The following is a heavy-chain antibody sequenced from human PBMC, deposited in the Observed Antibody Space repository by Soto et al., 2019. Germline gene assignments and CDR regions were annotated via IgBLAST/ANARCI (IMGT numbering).Heavy chain of an antibody. J-gene: IGHJ4*02. CDR3: ATVFDV. CDR1: GFTFRSHR. Sequence: EVQLVESGGGLVQPGGSLRVSCAASGFTFRSHRIHWVRQAPGKGLEWVSRIDTDGGGTSYADSVKGRFTISTDNAENTVYLQMNGLRVEDTAVYDCATVFDVWGQGTLVTVSS. V-gene: IGHV3-74*01. CDR2: IDTDGGGT. D-gene: IGHD4-17*01.